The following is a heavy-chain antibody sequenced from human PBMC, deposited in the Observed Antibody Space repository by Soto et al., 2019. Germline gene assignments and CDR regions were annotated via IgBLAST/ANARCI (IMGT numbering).Heavy chain of an antibody. CDR2: IKYSGTT. CDR1: VGSISSSRCH. Sequence: SETLSLTCTVSVGSISSSRCHWGWIRQPPGKGLEWIASIKYSGTTNYNPSLKSRVTISVDTSKNQFSLKLSSVTAADTAVYYCARAEITMIRGVPKFTAFDIWGQGTMVTVSS. J-gene: IGHJ3*02. CDR3: ARAEITMIRGVPKFTAFDI. D-gene: IGHD3-10*01. V-gene: IGHV4-39*07.